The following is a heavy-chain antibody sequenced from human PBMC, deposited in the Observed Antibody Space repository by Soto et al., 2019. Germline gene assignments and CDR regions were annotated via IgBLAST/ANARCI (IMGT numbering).Heavy chain of an antibody. CDR2: INHSGST. CDR3: ARKGGWLRPYFDH. CDR1: GGSFSDYY. V-gene: IGHV4-34*01. Sequence: QVQLQQWGAGLLKPSETLSLTCAVYGGSFSDYYWSWLRQPPGKGLEWIGEINHSGSTNYKPSLKSRVTISVDTSKNQFSLRLSSVTAADTAVYYCARKGGWLRPYFDHWGQGILVTVSS. D-gene: IGHD5-12*01. J-gene: IGHJ4*02.